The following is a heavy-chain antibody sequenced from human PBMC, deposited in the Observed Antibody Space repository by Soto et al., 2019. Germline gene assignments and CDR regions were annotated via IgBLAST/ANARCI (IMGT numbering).Heavy chain of an antibody. CDR1: GGSISSSSYY. Sequence: QLQLQESGPGLVKPSETLSLTCTVSGGSISSSSYYWVWIRQPPGKGLEWIGSTYYSGSTYYNPYLKSRVTISVDTSKNQFSLKLSSVTAADTAVYYCASFIVVVANWGQGTLVTVSS. V-gene: IGHV4-39*01. J-gene: IGHJ4*02. CDR2: TYYSGST. CDR3: ASFIVVVAN. D-gene: IGHD2-2*01.